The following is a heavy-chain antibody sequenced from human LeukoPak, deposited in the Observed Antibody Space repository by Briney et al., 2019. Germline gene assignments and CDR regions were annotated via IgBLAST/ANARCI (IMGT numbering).Heavy chain of an antibody. Sequence: GASVKVSCKASGYTFTGYYMHWVRQAPGQGLEWMGWINPNSGGTNYAQKFQGRVTMTRDTSISTAYMELSRLRSDDTAVYYCARMLGGSGWTAYYRGQGTLVTVSS. CDR3: ARMLGGSGWTAYY. J-gene: IGHJ4*02. V-gene: IGHV1-2*02. CDR1: GYTFTGYY. CDR2: INPNSGGT. D-gene: IGHD6-19*01.